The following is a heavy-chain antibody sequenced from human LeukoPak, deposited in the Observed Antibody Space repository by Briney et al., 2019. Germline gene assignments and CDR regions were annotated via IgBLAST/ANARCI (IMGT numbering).Heavy chain of an antibody. CDR2: ISYDGSNK. V-gene: IGHV3-30*04. D-gene: IGHD5-24*01. Sequence: GRSLRLSCAASGFTFSSYAMHWVRQAPGKGLEWVAVISYDGSNKYYADSVKGRFTISRDNSKNTLYLQMNSLRAEDPAVYYCARAFVEMATIYYFDYWGQGTLVTVSS. J-gene: IGHJ4*02. CDR1: GFTFSSYA. CDR3: ARAFVEMATIYYFDY.